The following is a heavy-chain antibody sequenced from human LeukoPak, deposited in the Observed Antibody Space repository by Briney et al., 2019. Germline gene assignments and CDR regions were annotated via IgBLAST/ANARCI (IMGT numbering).Heavy chain of an antibody. Sequence: LPGGSLRLSCAASGFTFTTNAMSWVRQAPGKGLEWVSAISGRTGGTYYADSVKGRFTISRDNAENSLYLQMNSLRDEDTAMFYCARVGDGYSVNYFDYWGQGTLVTVSS. J-gene: IGHJ4*02. CDR3: ARVGDGYSVNYFDY. CDR1: GFTFTTNA. CDR2: ISGRTGGT. D-gene: IGHD5-24*01. V-gene: IGHV3-23*01.